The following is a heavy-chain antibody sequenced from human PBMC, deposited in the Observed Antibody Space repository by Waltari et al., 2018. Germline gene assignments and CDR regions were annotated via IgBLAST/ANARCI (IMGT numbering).Heavy chain of an antibody. D-gene: IGHD4-17*01. V-gene: IGHV1-24*01. Sequence: QVQLVQSGAEVKKPGASVKVSCKVSGYTLTELSMHWVRQAPGKGLGWMGGFVPEDGETISAQKFQGRVTMTEDTSTDTAYMELSSLRSEDTAVYYCATVGHDYGVRYYGMDVWGQGTTVTVSS. CDR3: ATVGHDYGVRYYGMDV. J-gene: IGHJ6*02. CDR1: GYTLTELS. CDR2: FVPEDGET.